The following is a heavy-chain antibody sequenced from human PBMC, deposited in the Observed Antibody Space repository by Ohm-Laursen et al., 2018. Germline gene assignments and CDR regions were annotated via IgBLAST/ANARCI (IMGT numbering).Heavy chain of an antibody. J-gene: IGHJ3*01. CDR3: ARATKGAFDF. CDR1: TITFSSYW. V-gene: IGHV3-7*01. Sequence: SLRLSCSASTITFSSYWMTWARQAPGKGLAWVATIELGGSETYYVDSVKGRFSISRDDARNSLYLQLNTLRAEDTAVYYCARATKGAFDFWGQGTMVTVSS. CDR2: IELGGSET.